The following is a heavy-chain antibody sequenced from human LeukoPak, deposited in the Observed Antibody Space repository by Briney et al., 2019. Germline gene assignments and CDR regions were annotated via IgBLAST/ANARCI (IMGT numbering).Heavy chain of an antibody. Sequence: PGRSLRLSCAASGFTFSSYGMHWVRQAPGKGLEWVAVIWYDGSNKYYADSVKGRFTISRDNSKNTLYLQMNSLRAEDTAVYYCARERITMVRVYYGMDVWGQGTTVTVSS. D-gene: IGHD3-10*01. V-gene: IGHV3-33*01. J-gene: IGHJ6*02. CDR3: ARERITMVRVYYGMDV. CDR1: GFTFSSYG. CDR2: IWYDGSNK.